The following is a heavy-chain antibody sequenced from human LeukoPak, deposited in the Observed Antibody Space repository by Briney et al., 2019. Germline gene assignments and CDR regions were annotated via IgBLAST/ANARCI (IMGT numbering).Heavy chain of an antibody. CDR3: AKDVPTAYFDY. D-gene: IGHD2-2*01. CDR1: GFTFSNYG. Sequence: EGSLRLSCAASGFTFSNYGMHWVRQAPGKGLEWVAFVRYDETTKFYADSVKGRFTISRDNSKTTLYLQMNSLRAEDTAVYYCAKDVPTAYFDYWGQGTLVTVSS. J-gene: IGHJ4*02. CDR2: VRYDETTK. V-gene: IGHV3-30*02.